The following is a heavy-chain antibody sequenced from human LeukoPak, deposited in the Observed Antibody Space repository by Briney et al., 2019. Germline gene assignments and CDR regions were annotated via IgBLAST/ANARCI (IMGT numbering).Heavy chain of an antibody. Sequence: KPGESLKISCKGSGYSFTSYWIDWVRETPEKGLEWMGIIYPGDSDTRYSPSLQGQVTISADKSISTAYLQWSSLKASDSAMYYCARQAGYSRTYYDYWGQGTMVTVSS. D-gene: IGHD1-26*01. CDR3: ARQAGYSRTYYDY. J-gene: IGHJ4*02. CDR2: IYPGDSDT. CDR1: GYSFTSYW. V-gene: IGHV5-51*01.